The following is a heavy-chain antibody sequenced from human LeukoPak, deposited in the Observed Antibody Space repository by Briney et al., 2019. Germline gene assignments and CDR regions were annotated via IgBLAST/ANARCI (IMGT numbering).Heavy chain of an antibody. V-gene: IGHV2-5*01. CDR3: AHRPGSTSWPAFDY. CDR1: GFSLSASGVG. D-gene: IGHD2-2*01. CDR2: IYWNDDK. Sequence: SGPTLVKPXQTLTLTCTFSGFSLSASGVGVGRIRQPPEKALEWLAVIYWNDDKRYSPSLKSRLTITKDTSKNQVVLTMTNMDPVDTATYYCAHRPGSTSWPAFDYWGQGTLVTVSS. J-gene: IGHJ4*02.